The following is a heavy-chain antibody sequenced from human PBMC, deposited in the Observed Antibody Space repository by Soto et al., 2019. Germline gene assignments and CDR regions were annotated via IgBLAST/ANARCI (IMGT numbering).Heavy chain of an antibody. Sequence: QLHLQESGSGLVRPSQTLTLTCAVSGASISSGDYSWTWIRQPPGRGLEWIGYIYHSGNTYYNPYLKSRVTISVVRSKNQFFLDLNYVTAADTAVYYCARFGHSGGYFPSYFDSWGQGTLVTVSS. CDR2: IYHSGNT. D-gene: IGHD3-22*01. CDR3: ARFGHSGGYFPSYFDS. J-gene: IGHJ4*02. CDR1: GASISSGDYS. V-gene: IGHV4-30-2*01.